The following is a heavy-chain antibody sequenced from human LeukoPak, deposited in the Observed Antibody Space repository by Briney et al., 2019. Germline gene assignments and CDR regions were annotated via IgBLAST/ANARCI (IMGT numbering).Heavy chain of an antibody. D-gene: IGHD4-11*01. CDR3: ATDWSSPLPPMTTVTTS. Sequence: KPGASVKVSCKASGYTFTSYGISWVRQAPGQGLEWMGRIIPILGIANYAQKFQGRVTITADKSTSTAYMELSSLRSEDTAVYYCATDWSSPLPPMTTVTTSWGQGTLVTVSS. V-gene: IGHV1-69*04. CDR1: GYTFTSYG. J-gene: IGHJ4*02. CDR2: IIPILGIA.